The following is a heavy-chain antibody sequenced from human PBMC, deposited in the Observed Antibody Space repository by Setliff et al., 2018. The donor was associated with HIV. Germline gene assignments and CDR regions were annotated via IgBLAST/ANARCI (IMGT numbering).Heavy chain of an antibody. D-gene: IGHD5-18*01. CDR3: ARYDGYSYGPSHV. J-gene: IGHJ6*04. Sequence: PSETLSLTCGVYGGSLSDYYWNWIRQPPGKGLEWIAEINHSGSTNYNPSLKSRATISVDTSQNQLSLKLSSVTAADTAMYYCARYDGYSYGPSHVWGKGTTVTVSS. CDR1: GGSLSDYY. V-gene: IGHV4-34*01. CDR2: INHSGST.